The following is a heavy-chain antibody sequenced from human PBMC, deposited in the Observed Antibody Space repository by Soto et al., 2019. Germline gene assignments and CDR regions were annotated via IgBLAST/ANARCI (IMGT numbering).Heavy chain of an antibody. CDR2: IIPIFGTA. CDR3: ARGSYYYDSSGYYYVPCDY. Sequence: SVKVSCKASGGTFSSYAISRVRQAPGQGLEWMGGIIPIFGTANYAQKFQGRVTITADESTSTAYMELSSLRSEDTAVYYCARGSYYYDSSGYYYVPCDYWGQGTLVNVSS. D-gene: IGHD3-22*01. V-gene: IGHV1-69*13. CDR1: GGTFSSYA. J-gene: IGHJ4*02.